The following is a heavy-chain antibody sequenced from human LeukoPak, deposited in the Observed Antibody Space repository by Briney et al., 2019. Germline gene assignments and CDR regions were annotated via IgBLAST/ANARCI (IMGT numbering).Heavy chain of an antibody. D-gene: IGHD2-8*01. V-gene: IGHV3-23*01. CDR2: ISGSGGST. Sequence: GRSLRLSCAASGFTFSSYGMSWVRQAPGKGLEWVSAISGSGGSTYYADSVKGRFAISRDNSKNTLYLQMNSLRAEDTAVYYCAKDEGGVLMVYAGAFDIWGQGTMVTVSS. CDR1: GFTFSSYG. J-gene: IGHJ3*02. CDR3: AKDEGGVLMVYAGAFDI.